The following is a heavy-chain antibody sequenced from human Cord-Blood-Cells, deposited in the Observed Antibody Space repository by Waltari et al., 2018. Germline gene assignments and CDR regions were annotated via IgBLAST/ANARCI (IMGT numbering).Heavy chain of an antibody. J-gene: IGHJ6*03. CDR1: GGSISSYY. V-gene: IGHV4-4*07. CDR2: IYTSGST. Sequence: QVQLQESGPGLVQPSETLSLTCPVSGGSISSYYWSWIRQPAGKGLEWIGRIYTSGSTNYNPSLKSRVTMSVDTSKNQFSLKLSSVTAADTAVYYCARDSSGWYYYYYMDVWGKGTTVTVSS. D-gene: IGHD6-19*01. CDR3: ARDSSGWYYYYYMDV.